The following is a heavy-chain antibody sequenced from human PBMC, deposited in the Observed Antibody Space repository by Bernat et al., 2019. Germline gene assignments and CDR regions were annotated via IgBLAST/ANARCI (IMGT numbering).Heavy chain of an antibody. D-gene: IGHD4-17*01. CDR2: IYYSGST. V-gene: IGHV4-39*01. J-gene: IGHJ6*03. CDR1: GGSISISTYY. CDR3: ARRGGVTKDYYYMDV. Sequence: QMQLEESGPGLVKPSETLSLNCSVSGGSISISTYYWGWIRQPPGGGLEWIGTIYYSGSTYYNPSLKSRVTISVDTSKNQFSLKLSSVTAADTAVYYCARRGGVTKDYYYMDVWGKGTTVTVSS.